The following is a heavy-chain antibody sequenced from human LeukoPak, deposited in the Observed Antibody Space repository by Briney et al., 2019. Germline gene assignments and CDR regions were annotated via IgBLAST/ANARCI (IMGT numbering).Heavy chain of an antibody. CDR1: GGSVSSGSYY. V-gene: IGHV4-61*01. J-gene: IGHJ4*02. CDR3: ARAGGYDSSFDY. D-gene: IGHD5-12*01. CDR2: IYYSGST. Sequence: SETLSLTCTVSGGSVSSGSYYWSWIRQPPGKGLEWFGYIYYSGSTNYNPSLKSRVTISVDTSKNPFSLKLSSVTAADSAVYYCARAGGYDSSFDYWGQGTLVTVSS.